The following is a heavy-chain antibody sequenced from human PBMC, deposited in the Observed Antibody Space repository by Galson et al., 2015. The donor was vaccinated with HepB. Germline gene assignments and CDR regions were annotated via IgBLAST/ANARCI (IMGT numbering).Heavy chain of an antibody. CDR3: AREGVGANTKNNRDFDY. CDR1: GYTFTSYG. V-gene: IGHV1-18*01. CDR2: ISAYNGNT. D-gene: IGHD1-26*01. J-gene: IGHJ4*02. Sequence: SVKVSCKASGYTFTSYGISWVRQAPGQGLEWMGWISAYNGNTNYAQKLQGRVTMTTDTSTSTAYMELRSLRSDDTAVYYCAREGVGANTKNNRDFDYWGQGTLVTVSS.